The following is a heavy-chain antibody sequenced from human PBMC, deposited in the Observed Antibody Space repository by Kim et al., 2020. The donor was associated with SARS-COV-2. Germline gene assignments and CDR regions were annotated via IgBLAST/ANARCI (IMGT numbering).Heavy chain of an antibody. CDR3: ARHLRNWYFDL. J-gene: IGHJ2*01. V-gene: IGHV4-39*01. Sequence: THDTPARKVRGTISVDTSKTQFSLRLSSVTAADAAVYYCARHLRNWYFDLWGRGTLVTVSS. CDR2: T.